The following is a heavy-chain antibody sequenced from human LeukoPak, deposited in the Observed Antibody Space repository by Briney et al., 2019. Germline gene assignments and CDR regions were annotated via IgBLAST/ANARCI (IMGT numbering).Heavy chain of an antibody. V-gene: IGHV3-7*03. CDR3: AKIVSDYDFWSGSNFDY. Sequence: GGSLRLSCAASGFTFSSYWMSWVRQAPGKGLEWVANIKQDGSEKYYVDSVKGRFTISRDNAKNSLYLQMNSLRAEDTAVYYCAKIVSDYDFWSGSNFDYWGQGTLVTVSS. CDR1: GFTFSSYW. D-gene: IGHD3-3*01. CDR2: IKQDGSEK. J-gene: IGHJ4*02.